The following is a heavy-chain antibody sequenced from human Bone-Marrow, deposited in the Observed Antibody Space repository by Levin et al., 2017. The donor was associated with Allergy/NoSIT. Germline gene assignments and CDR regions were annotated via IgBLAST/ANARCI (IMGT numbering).Heavy chain of an antibody. J-gene: IGHJ6*03. Sequence: SCAASGFTFSSYGMHWVRQAPGKGLEWVAVIWFDGSNKYYADSVKGRFTISRDNPKNTLYLQVNSLRAEDTAVYYCARGAEDGTYYYYYYMDVWGKGPTVTVSS. D-gene: IGHD1/OR15-1a*01. V-gene: IGHV3-33*01. CDR1: GFTFSSYG. CDR2: IWFDGSNK. CDR3: ARGAEDGTYYYYYYMDV.